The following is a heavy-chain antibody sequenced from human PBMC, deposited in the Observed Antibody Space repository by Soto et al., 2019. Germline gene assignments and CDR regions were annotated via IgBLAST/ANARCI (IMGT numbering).Heavy chain of an antibody. J-gene: IGHJ4*02. CDR3: AGGGTWYDHAGGSYHYTAKLDY. CDR2: INPNSGGT. Sequence: ASVKVSCKASGYTFTGYYMHWVRQAPGQGLEWMGWINPNSGGTNYAQKFQGRVTISAEESASAAYLELHSLRSDDTAVYFCAGGGTWYDHAGGSYHYTAKLDYWGQGTQVTVSS. CDR1: GYTFTGYY. D-gene: IGHD3-16*02. V-gene: IGHV1-2*02.